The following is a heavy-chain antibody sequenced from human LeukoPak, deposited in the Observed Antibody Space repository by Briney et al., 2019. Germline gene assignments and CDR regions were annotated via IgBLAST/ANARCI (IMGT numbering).Heavy chain of an antibody. Sequence: ASVKVSCKASGYTFTSYYMHWVRQAPGQGLEWMGIINPSGGSTSYAQKFQGRVTMTRDTSISTAYMELSRLRSDDTAVYYCARGGLPLYLYYMDVWGKGTTVTISS. CDR2: INPSGGST. J-gene: IGHJ6*03. CDR1: GYTFTSYY. CDR3: ARGGLPLYLYYMDV. D-gene: IGHD2-15*01. V-gene: IGHV1-46*01.